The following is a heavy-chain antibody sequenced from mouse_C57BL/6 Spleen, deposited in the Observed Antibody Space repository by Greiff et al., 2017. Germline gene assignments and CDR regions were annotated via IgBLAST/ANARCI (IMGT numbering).Heavy chain of an antibody. D-gene: IGHD1-1*01. CDR3: TRGPYYYGSSFFAY. Sequence: QVQLKESGAELVRPGASVTLSCKASGYTFTDYEMHWVKQTPVHGLEWIGAIDPETGGTAYNQKFKGKAILTADKSSSTAYMELRSLTSEDSAVYYCTRGPYYYGSSFFAYWGQGTLVTVSA. CDR1: GYTFTDYE. J-gene: IGHJ3*01. CDR2: IDPETGGT. V-gene: IGHV1-15*01.